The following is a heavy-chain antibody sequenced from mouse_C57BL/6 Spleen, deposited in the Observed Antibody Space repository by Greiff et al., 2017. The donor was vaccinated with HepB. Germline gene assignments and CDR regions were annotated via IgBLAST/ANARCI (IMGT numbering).Heavy chain of an antibody. CDR1: GYTFTSYW. CDR3: ARCTTSRGAMDY. J-gene: IGHJ4*01. V-gene: IGHV1-69*01. Sequence: VQLQQPGAELVMPGASVKLSCKASGYTFTSYWMHWVKQRPGQGLEWIGEIDPSDSYTNYIQKFKGKSTLTVDKSSSTAYMQLSSLTSEDSAVYYCARCTTSRGAMDYWGQGTSVTVSS. CDR2: IDPSDSYT.